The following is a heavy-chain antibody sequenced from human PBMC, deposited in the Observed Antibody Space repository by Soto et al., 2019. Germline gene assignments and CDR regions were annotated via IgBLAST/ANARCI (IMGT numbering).Heavy chain of an antibody. CDR1: GFTFRRSG. CDR2: ISYDGSNK. Sequence: GGSLRLSCAAAGFTFRRSGMHWVRQAPGKGLEWVALISYDGSNKYYTDSVKGRFTISRDNSKNTLYLQMNSLRTEDTAVYYCAKDLIVVIPAAPSWFDPWGQGTLVTVSS. J-gene: IGHJ5*02. CDR3: AKDLIVVIPAAPSWFDP. V-gene: IGHV3-30*18. D-gene: IGHD2-2*01.